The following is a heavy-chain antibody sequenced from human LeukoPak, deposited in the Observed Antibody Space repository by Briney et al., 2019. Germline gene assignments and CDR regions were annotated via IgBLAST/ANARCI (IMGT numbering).Heavy chain of an antibody. CDR3: ARESNGGNPSWFDP. D-gene: IGHD4-23*01. V-gene: IGHV1-18*01. CDR1: GYTFNSYG. CDR2: ISGYNGNT. Sequence: ASVKGSCKASGYTFNSYGISWVRQAPGQGLEWMGWISGYNGNTNYAQKLQGRVTMTTDISTSTAYMELRSLRSDDTAVYYCARESNGGNPSWFDPWGQGTLVTVSS. J-gene: IGHJ5*02.